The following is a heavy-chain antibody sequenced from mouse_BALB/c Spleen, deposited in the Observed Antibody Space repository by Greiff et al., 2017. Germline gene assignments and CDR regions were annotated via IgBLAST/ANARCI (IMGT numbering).Heavy chain of an antibody. CDR1: GFNIKDTY. Sequence: VQLQQSGAELVKPGASVKLSCTASGFNIKDTYMHWVKQRPEQGLEWIGRIDPANGNTKYDPKFQGKATITADTSSNTAYLQLSSLTSEDTAVYYCARIGSSYVNAMDYWGQGTSVTVSS. CDR2: IDPANGNT. D-gene: IGHD1-1*01. V-gene: IGHV14-3*02. CDR3: ARIGSSYVNAMDY. J-gene: IGHJ4*01.